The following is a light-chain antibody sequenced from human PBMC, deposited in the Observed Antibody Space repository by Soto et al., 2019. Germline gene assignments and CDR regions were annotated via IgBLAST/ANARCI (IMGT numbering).Light chain of an antibody. CDR2: GAS. Sequence: DIQMTQSPSTLSASVGDRVTFTCRASQSIRSRLAWYQQKPGKAPILLISGASTLESGVPLRFSGSPLSGSASGTAFSLTIRSLQPDDFATYYCQQYNTYPWTFGQGTKVEVK. CDR1: QSIRSR. V-gene: IGKV1-5*01. J-gene: IGKJ1*01. CDR3: QQYNTYPWT.